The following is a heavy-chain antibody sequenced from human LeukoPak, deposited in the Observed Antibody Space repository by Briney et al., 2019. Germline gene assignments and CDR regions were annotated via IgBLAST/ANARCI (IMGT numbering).Heavy chain of an antibody. Sequence: GGSLRLSCAASGFTFSYYSMNWVRQAPGRGLEWVSCISSSSSLIFYSDSGRCRFTISRDNAKNLLYLHMNSLRVEDTAVYYCAKVDRGDYSSSPVPYYNYYMNVWGKGTTVTVSS. V-gene: IGHV3-21*01. D-gene: IGHD6-13*01. CDR1: GFTFSYYS. CDR2: ISSSSSLI. J-gene: IGHJ6*03. CDR3: AKVDRGDYSSSPVPYYNYYMNV.